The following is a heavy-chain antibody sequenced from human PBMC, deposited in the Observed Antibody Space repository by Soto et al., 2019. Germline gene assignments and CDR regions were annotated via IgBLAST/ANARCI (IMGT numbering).Heavy chain of an antibody. CDR2: IYYSGST. J-gene: IGHJ4*02. CDR1: GDSISSGGYY. CDR3: ARGSTVAAMLFDY. D-gene: IGHD2-15*01. V-gene: IGHV4-31*03. Sequence: QVQLQESGPGLVKPSQTLSLTCTVSGDSISSGGYYWSWIRQHPGKGLEWIGDIYYSGSTYYNPALKGRVIISVDTSKDQFSLKLSSVTAAVTAVYYCARGSTVAAMLFDYWGQGTLVTVSS.